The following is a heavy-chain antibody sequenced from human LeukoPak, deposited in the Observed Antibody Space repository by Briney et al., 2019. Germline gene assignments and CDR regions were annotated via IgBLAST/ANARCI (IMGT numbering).Heavy chain of an antibody. CDR1: GFTFSSYA. J-gene: IGHJ4*02. CDR2: ISGSGGST. Sequence: PGGSLRLSCAASGFTFSSYAMSWVRQAPGKRLEWVSAISGSGGSTYYADSVEGRFTISRDNSKNTLYLQMNSLRAEDTAVYYCAKSNTAMVTPSLNYFGYWGKGTLVTVSS. V-gene: IGHV3-23*01. CDR3: AKSNTAMVTPSLNYFGY. D-gene: IGHD5-18*01.